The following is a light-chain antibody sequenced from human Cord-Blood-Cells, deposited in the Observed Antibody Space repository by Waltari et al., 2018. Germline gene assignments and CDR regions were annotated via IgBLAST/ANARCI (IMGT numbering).Light chain of an antibody. J-gene: IGLJ3*02. Sequence: QSALTQPASVSGSPGQSITLSCTGTSSDVGGYNYVSWYQQHPGKAPNLMIYDVSNRPSAVSTRFSGSKSGNTASLTISGLQAEDEADYYCSSYTSSSTWVFGGGTKLTVL. V-gene: IGLV2-14*03. CDR3: SSYTSSSTWV. CDR1: SSDVGGYNY. CDR2: DVS.